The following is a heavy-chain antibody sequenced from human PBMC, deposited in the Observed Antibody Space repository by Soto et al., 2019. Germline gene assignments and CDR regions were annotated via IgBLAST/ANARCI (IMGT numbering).Heavy chain of an antibody. D-gene: IGHD6-19*01. CDR2: IYYSGST. V-gene: IGHV4-30-4*01. CDR1: GGSISSGDYY. CDR3: ASEPIAVAATFDY. J-gene: IGHJ4*02. Sequence: SETLSLTCTVSGGSISSGDYYWSWIRQPPGKGLEWIGYIYYSGSTYYNPSLKSRVTISVDTSKNQFSLKLSSVTAADTAVYYCASEPIAVAATFDYWGQGTLVTVSS.